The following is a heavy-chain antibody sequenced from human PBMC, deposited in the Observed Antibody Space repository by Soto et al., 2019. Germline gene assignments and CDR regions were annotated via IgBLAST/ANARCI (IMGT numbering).Heavy chain of an antibody. CDR1: GDTFNSYL. D-gene: IGHD3-16*01. V-gene: IGHV1-69*17. J-gene: IGHJ4*02. Sequence: QVQLVQSGAEVKRPGSSVNVSCEVSGDTFNSYLISWVRQAPGQGLEWMGGIIPIIGVTHLTQKFRGRVTISALSSTGTAYMELTNLGFEDTALYFCARESMGAKGAEYWGQGTLVTVSS. CDR2: IIPIIGVT. CDR3: ARESMGAKGAEY.